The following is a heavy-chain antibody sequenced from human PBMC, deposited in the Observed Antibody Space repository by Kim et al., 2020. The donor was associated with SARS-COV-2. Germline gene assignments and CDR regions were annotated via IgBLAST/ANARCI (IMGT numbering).Heavy chain of an antibody. J-gene: IGHJ4*02. V-gene: IGHV3-30*02. Sequence: KGRFTISRDNSKTTLYLQMNSLRAEDTAVYYCAKDTTYCSSTSCLGLFDYWGQGTLVTVSS. D-gene: IGHD2-2*01. CDR3: AKDTTYCSSTSCLGLFDY.